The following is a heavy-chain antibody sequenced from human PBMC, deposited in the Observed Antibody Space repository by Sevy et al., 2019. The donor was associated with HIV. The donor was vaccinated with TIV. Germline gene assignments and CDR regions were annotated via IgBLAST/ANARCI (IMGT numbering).Heavy chain of an antibody. CDR3: ARLSNDFWSGYYTVVFTGYYYGMDV. J-gene: IGHJ6*02. Sequence: SETLSLTCTVSGGSISSSSYYWGWIRQPPGKGLEWIGSIYYSGSTYYNPSLKSRVTISVDTSKNQFSLKLSSVTATDTDVYYCARLSNDFWSGYYTVVFTGYYYGMDVWGQGTTVTVSS. CDR2: IYYSGST. D-gene: IGHD3-3*01. V-gene: IGHV4-39*01. CDR1: GGSISSSSYY.